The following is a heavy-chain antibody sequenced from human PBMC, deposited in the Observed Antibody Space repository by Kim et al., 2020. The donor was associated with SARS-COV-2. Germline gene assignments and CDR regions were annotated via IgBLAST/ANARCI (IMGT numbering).Heavy chain of an antibody. CDR3: ARWGRSHMVRGVIINNWCDP. CDR2: IYYSGST. D-gene: IGHD3-10*01. J-gene: IGHJ5*02. CDR1: GGSISSSSYY. Sequence: SETLSLTCTVSGGSISSSSYYWGWIRQPPGKGLEWIGSIYYSGSTYYNPSLKSRVTISVDTSKNQFSLKLSSVTAADTGVYYCARWGRSHMVRGVIINNWCDPWGQGTLVTVSS. V-gene: IGHV4-39*01.